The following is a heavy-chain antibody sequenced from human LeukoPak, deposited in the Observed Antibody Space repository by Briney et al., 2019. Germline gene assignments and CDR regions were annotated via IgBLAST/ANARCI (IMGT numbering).Heavy chain of an antibody. CDR3: ARAVPAAIRTYYYYYYYMDV. CDR2: INHSGST. D-gene: IGHD2-2*01. Sequence: PSETLSLTCAVYGGSFSGYYWSWIRQPPGKGLEWIGEINHSGSTNYNPSLKSRVTISVDTSKNQFSLKLSSVTAADTAVYYCARAVPAAIRTYYYYYYYMDVWGKGTTVTISS. J-gene: IGHJ6*03. V-gene: IGHV4-34*01. CDR1: GGSFSGYY.